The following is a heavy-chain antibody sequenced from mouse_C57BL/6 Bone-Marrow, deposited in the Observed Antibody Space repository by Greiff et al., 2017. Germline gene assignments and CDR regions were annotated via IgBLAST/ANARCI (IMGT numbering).Heavy chain of an antibody. J-gene: IGHJ3*01. CDR3: AREEVYYYGSSWAY. D-gene: IGHD1-1*01. CDR2: IHPNSGST. CDR1: GYTFTSYW. Sequence: VQLQQSGAELVKPGASVKLSCKASGYTFTSYWMHWVKQRPGQGLEWIGMIHPNSGSTNYNEKFKSKATLTVDKSSSTAYMQLSSLTSEDSAVYYWAREEVYYYGSSWAYWGQGTLVTVSA. V-gene: IGHV1-64*01.